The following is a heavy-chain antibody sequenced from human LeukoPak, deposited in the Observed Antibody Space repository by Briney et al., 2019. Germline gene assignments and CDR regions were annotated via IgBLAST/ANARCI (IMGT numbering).Heavy chain of an antibody. CDR1: GGTFNSYT. D-gene: IGHD3-22*01. V-gene: IGHV1-69*08. Sequence: ASAKVSCKASGGTFNSYTINWVRQAPGQGLEWMGRIIPFVGTPNYAQNFQGRVTVTADTSTSTAYMELSRLRFEDTAVFYCARGGYYYDSSGYDAFDMWGQGTMVTVSS. CDR3: ARGGYYYDSSGYDAFDM. J-gene: IGHJ3*02. CDR2: IIPFVGTP.